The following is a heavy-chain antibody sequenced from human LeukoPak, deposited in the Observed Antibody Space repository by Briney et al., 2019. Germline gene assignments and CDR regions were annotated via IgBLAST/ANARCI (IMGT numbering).Heavy chain of an antibody. CDR1: GFTFSDYW. V-gene: IGHV3-7*01. D-gene: IGHD1-26*01. CDR2: IKQDGSDK. CDR3: ARGGGDY. Sequence: PGESLRLSCVASGFTFSDYWMTWVRQAPGKGLEWVANIKQDGSDKKYVDSVKGRFTISRDNAKNSLYLQMDSLRDEDTAVYYCARGGGDYWGQGTLVTVTS. J-gene: IGHJ4*02.